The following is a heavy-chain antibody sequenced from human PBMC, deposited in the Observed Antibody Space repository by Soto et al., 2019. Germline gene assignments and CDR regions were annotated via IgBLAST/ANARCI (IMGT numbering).Heavy chain of an antibody. Sequence: GSLRLSCAASGFTFSSYGMHWVRQAPGKGLEWVAVISYDGSNKYYADSVKGRFTISRDNSKNTLYLQMNSLRAEDTAVYYCARYGDYGDSRVWYYYGMDVWGQGTTVTVSS. CDR2: ISYDGSNK. CDR1: GFTFSSYG. V-gene: IGHV3-30*03. CDR3: ARYGDYGDSRVWYYYGMDV. J-gene: IGHJ6*02. D-gene: IGHD4-17*01.